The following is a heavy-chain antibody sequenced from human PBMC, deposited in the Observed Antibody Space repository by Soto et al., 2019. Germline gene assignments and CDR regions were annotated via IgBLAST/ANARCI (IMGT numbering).Heavy chain of an antibody. J-gene: IGHJ6*02. V-gene: IGHV4-34*01. CDR3: ARGLRRITMVRGNYGMDV. CDR1: GGSFSGYY. CDR2: INHSGST. Sequence: NPSETLSLTCAVYGGSFSGYYWSWIRQPPGKGLEWIGEINHSGSTNYNPSLKSRVTISVDTSKNQFSLKLSSVTAADTAVYYCARGLRRITMVRGNYGMDVWGQGTTVTVSS. D-gene: IGHD3-10*01.